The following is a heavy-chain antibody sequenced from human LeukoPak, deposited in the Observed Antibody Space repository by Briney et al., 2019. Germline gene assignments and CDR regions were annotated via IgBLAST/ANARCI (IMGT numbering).Heavy chain of an antibody. J-gene: IGHJ3*02. Sequence: GGSLRLSCAASGFTFSSYGMHWVRQAPDKGLEWVAVISDAGNKKYYADSVKGRFTISRDNSKFTLSLQMNSLRAEDTAVYYCARALGDALDIWGQGTMVTVSS. CDR2: ISDAGNKK. V-gene: IGHV3-30*03. CDR1: GFTFSSYG. CDR3: ARALGDALDI.